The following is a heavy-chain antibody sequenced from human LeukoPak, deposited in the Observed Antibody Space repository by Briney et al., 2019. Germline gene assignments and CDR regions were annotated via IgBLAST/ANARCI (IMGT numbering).Heavy chain of an antibody. D-gene: IGHD3-10*01. V-gene: IGHV4-4*07. CDR1: GGSISSYY. J-gene: IGHJ3*02. Sequence: SETLSLTCTVSGGSISSYYWSWIRQPAGKGLEWIGRIYTSGTTHYSPSLRSRVTISLDTSRNQFSLKLNSVTAADTAVYYCAKSNGYGLVDIWGQGTMVTVSS. CDR3: AKSNGYGLVDI. CDR2: IYTSGTT.